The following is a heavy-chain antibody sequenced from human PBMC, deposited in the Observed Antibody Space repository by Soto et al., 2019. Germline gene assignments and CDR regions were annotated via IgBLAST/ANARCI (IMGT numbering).Heavy chain of an antibody. Sequence: PSETLSLTCTASGGSISSSSNHWCWIRQPPGKGLEWIGNIYYSENTYYNPSLKSRVTISVDTSKNQFSLRLTSVTAADTAVYYCATHPPYGPLDHWGQGTLVTVSS. CDR2: IYYSENT. J-gene: IGHJ4*02. CDR1: GGSISSSSNH. D-gene: IGHD4-17*01. V-gene: IGHV4-39*01. CDR3: ATHPPYGPLDH.